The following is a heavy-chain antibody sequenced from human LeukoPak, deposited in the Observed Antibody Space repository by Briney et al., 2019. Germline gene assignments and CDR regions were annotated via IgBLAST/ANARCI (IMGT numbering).Heavy chain of an antibody. D-gene: IGHD1-14*01. CDR1: GQSFTDHL. Sequence: SETLSLTCDIYGQSFTDHLLRWIRQPPGKGLEWIGEISHDEGTNYNPSLKSRVTISLDTSNNQFSLKLTSVTAADTALYYCAGGPDSRKAGYWGPGTLVTVSS. CDR3: AGGPDSRKAGY. J-gene: IGHJ4*02. CDR2: ISHDEGT. V-gene: IGHV4-34*01.